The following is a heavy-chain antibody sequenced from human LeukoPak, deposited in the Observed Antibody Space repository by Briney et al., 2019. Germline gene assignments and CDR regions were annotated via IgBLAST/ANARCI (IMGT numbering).Heavy chain of an antibody. Sequence: PGGSLRLSCAASGFTFSSYWMSWVRQAPGKGLEWVANIKQDGSEKYYVDSVKGRFTISRDNAKNSPYLQMNSLRAEDTAVYYCARDGEIWSSSSPGYFQHWGQGTLVTVSS. V-gene: IGHV3-7*01. J-gene: IGHJ1*01. D-gene: IGHD6-6*01. CDR3: ARDGEIWSSSSPGYFQH. CDR2: IKQDGSEK. CDR1: GFTFSSYW.